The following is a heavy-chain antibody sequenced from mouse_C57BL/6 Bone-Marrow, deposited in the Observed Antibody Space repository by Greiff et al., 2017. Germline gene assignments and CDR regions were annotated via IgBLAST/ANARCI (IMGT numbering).Heavy chain of an antibody. CDR1: GFNIKDDY. V-gene: IGHV14-4*01. CDR3: ALWFFDY. D-gene: IGHD2-2*01. J-gene: IGHJ2*01. Sequence: VQLQQSGAELVRPGASVKLSCTASGFNIKDDYMHWVKQRPEQGLEWIGWIDPENGDTEYASKFQGKATITADTSSNTAYLQLSSLTSEDSAVYYCALWFFDYWGQGTTLTVSS. CDR2: IDPENGDT.